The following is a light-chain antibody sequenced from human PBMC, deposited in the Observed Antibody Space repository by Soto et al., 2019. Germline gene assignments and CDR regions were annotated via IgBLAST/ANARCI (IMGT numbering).Light chain of an antibody. CDR2: EVS. CDR3: SSYAGSNNLL. V-gene: IGLV2-8*01. Sequence: QSALTQPPSASGSPGKSVTISCTGTSSDVGGYNFVSWYQQHPGKAPKLMIYEVSKRPSGVPDRFSGSKSGNKASLTVSGLEAEDEAEYYCSSYAGSNNLLFGGGTKLTVL. CDR1: SSDVGGYNF. J-gene: IGLJ2*01.